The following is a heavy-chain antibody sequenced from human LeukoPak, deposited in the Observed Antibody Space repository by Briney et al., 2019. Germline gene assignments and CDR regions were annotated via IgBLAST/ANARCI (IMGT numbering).Heavy chain of an antibody. CDR3: ATSQSAPDDY. Sequence: PGGSLRLSCAASGFTFSSYSMNWVRQAPGKGLEWISYISETSSFMYYADSVKGRFTISRDNAKNSLYLQMSSLRAEDTAVYYCATSQSAPDDYWGQGTLVTVSS. D-gene: IGHD6-6*01. CDR1: GFTFSSYS. V-gene: IGHV3-48*01. CDR2: ISETSSFM. J-gene: IGHJ4*02.